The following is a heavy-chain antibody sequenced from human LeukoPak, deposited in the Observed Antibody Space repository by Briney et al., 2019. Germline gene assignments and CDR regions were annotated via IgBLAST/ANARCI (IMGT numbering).Heavy chain of an antibody. CDR2: INHSGST. Sequence: PSETLSLTCAVYDGSFRGYFWSWIRLPPGKGLEWIGDINHSGSTDYNPSLKSRVTIEVDTSKKQFSLNLRSVTAADTAVYYCARGGAVGATYLLLDCWGQGTVVTVSS. D-gene: IGHD2-15*01. CDR3: ARGGAVGATYLLLDC. J-gene: IGHJ4*02. CDR1: DGSFRGYF. V-gene: IGHV4-34*01.